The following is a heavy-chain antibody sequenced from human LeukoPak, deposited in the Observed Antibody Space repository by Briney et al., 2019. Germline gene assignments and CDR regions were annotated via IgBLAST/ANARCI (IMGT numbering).Heavy chain of an antibody. CDR3: ARDNDFWSGYYTRWFDP. CDR1: GGSISSGSYY. J-gene: IGHJ5*02. D-gene: IGHD3-3*01. CDR2: IYTSGST. V-gene: IGHV4-61*02. Sequence: SQTLSLTCTVSGGSISSGSYYWSWIRQPAGKGLEWIGRIYTSGSTNYNPSLKSRVTISVDTSKNQFSLKLSSVTAADTAVYYCARDNDFWSGYYTRWFDPWGQGTLVTVSS.